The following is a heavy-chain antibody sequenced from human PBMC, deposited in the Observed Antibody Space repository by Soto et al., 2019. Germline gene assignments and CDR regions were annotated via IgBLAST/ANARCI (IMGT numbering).Heavy chain of an antibody. J-gene: IGHJ4*02. CDR2: IYSDGSGP. Sequence: EVQLVESGGGLVQPGGSLRLSCAASGFTFSSFWMHWVRQAPGKGLVWVSRIYSDGSGPMYADSVKGRFTISRGNAKSTLYLQMNSLRAEDTAVYYCATLNSFGSDYWGQGTLVTVSS. D-gene: IGHD5-18*01. V-gene: IGHV3-74*03. CDR1: GFTFSSFW. CDR3: ATLNSFGSDY.